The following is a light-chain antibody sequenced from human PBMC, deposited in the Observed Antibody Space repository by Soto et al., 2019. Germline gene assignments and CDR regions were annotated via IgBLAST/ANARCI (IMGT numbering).Light chain of an antibody. J-gene: IGKJ1*01. CDR2: AAS. V-gene: IGKV1-27*01. CDR3: QKYNSAPLT. Sequence: DIHMTLSPASLSASKGDRVTITCRASQGISNYLAWYQQKPGKVPKLLIYAASTLQSGVPSRFSGSGSGTDFTLTISSLQPEDVATYYCQKYNSAPLTFGQGTKVDIK. CDR1: QGISNY.